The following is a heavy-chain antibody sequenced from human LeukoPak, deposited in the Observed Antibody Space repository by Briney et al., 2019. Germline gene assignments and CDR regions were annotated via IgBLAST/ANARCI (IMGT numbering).Heavy chain of an antibody. CDR3: GSHVPEVGVADKGWFDP. D-gene: IGHD2-15*01. CDR2: IIPIFGTA. V-gene: IGHV1-69*06. CDR1: GGTFSSYA. Sequence: ASVKVSCKASGGTFSSYAISWVRQAPGQGLEWMGGIIPIFGTANYAQKFQGRVKITADKSTSTAYSELSSLRSEDTDGDYTGSHVPEVGVADKGWFDPWGQGTLVTVSS. J-gene: IGHJ5*02.